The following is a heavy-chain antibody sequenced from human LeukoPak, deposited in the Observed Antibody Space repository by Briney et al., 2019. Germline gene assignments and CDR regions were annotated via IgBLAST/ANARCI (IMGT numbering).Heavy chain of an antibody. Sequence: ASVKVSCKASGGTFSSYAISWVRQAPGQGLEWMGGIIPIFGTANYAQKFQGRVTITADKSTSTAYMELSSLRSEDTAVYYCARDGKPVVPAANSYYGMDVWGKGTTVTVSS. CDR3: ARDGKPVVPAANSYYGMDV. CDR1: GGTFSSYA. V-gene: IGHV1-69*06. CDR2: IIPIFGTA. J-gene: IGHJ6*04. D-gene: IGHD2-2*01.